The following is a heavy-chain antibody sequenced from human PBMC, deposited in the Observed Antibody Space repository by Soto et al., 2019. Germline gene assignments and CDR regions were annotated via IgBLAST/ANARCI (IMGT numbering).Heavy chain of an antibody. CDR2: IIPIFGTA. D-gene: IGHD3-10*01. V-gene: IGHV1-69*13. CDR1: GGTFSSYA. Sequence: ASVKVSCKASGGTFSSYAISWVRQAPGQGLEWMGGIIPIFGTANYAQKFQGRVTITADESTSTAYMELSSLRSEDTAVYYCARADRYYYGSGSYYIWGQGTLVTVSS. CDR3: ARADRYYYGSGSYYI. J-gene: IGHJ4*02.